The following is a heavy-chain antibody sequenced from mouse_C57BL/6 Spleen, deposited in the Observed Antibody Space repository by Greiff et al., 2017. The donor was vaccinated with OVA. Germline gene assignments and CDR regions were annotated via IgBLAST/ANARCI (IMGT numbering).Heavy chain of an antibody. CDR2: INPSNGGT. Sequence: QVQLQEPGTELVKPGASVKLSCKASGYTFTSYWMHWVKQRPGQGLEWIGNINPSNGGTNYNEKFKSKATLTVDKSSSTAYMQLSSLTSEDSAVYYCASSPNWDGDYFDYWGQGTTLTVSS. CDR1: GYTFTSYW. V-gene: IGHV1-53*01. D-gene: IGHD4-1*01. CDR3: ASSPNWDGDYFDY. J-gene: IGHJ2*01.